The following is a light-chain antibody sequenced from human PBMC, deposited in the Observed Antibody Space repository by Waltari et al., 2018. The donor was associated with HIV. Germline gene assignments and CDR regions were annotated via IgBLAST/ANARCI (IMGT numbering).Light chain of an antibody. CDR1: ALAKQH. CDR3: ESADSTGSYYV. J-gene: IGLJ2*01. Sequence: SYELTQPPSMSASPGQTATITCSGDALAKQHSYWYQQKAGQAPVLVIFAGTERPSGIPERFSGTRSETTVTLTITGVQAEDEADYYCESADSTGSYYVFGRGTRLTVL. V-gene: IGLV3-25*03. CDR2: AGT.